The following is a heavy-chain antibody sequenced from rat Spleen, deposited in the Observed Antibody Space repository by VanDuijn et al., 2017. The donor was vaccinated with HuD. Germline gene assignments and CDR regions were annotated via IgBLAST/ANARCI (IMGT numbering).Heavy chain of an antibody. CDR3: ARDWDY. CDR2: ISYEGGSS. CDR1: GFTFSGYY. J-gene: IGHJ2*01. Sequence: EVHLVESGGGLVQPGRSMKLSCAASGFTFSGYYMAWVRQAPKKGLEWVASISYEGGSSYYGDSVKGRFTISRDNAESTLYLQMNSLRSEDTANYYCARDWDYWGQGVMVTVSS. V-gene: IGHV5-22*01.